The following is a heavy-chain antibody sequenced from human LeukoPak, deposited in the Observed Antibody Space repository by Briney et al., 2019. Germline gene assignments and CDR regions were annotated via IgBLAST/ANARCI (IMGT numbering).Heavy chain of an antibody. J-gene: IGHJ4*02. V-gene: IGHV4-34*01. CDR2: INHSGST. CDR3: ARRTRSGYYDTVY. CDR1: GGSFSGYY. D-gene: IGHD3-22*01. Sequence: SETLSLTCAVYGGSFSGYYWSWIRQPPGKGLEWIGEINHSGSTNYNLSLKSRVTISVDTSKNQFSLKLSSVTAADTAVYYCARRTRSGYYDTVYWGQGTLVSVSS.